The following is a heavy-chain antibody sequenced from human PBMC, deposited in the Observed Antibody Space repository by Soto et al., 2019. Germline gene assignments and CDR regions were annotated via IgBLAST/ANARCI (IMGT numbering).Heavy chain of an antibody. Sequence: EVQLVESGGGLVKPGGSLRVSCAVSGFTFSNYTMNWVRQAPGKGLEWVSAISSSSIYVYYADSVKGRFTISRDNAKNSLYLQMNSLGAEATAVYYCARANYDFWSGYSNYYGMDVWGQGTTVTVSS. V-gene: IGHV3-21*02. D-gene: IGHD3-3*01. J-gene: IGHJ6*02. CDR1: GFTFSNYT. CDR2: ISSSSIYV. CDR3: ARANYDFWSGYSNYYGMDV.